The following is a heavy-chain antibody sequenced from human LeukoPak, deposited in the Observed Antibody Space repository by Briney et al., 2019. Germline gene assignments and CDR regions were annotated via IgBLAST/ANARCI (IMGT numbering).Heavy chain of an antibody. Sequence: GGSLRLSCAASGFTFSSYEMNWVRQAPGKGLEWVSYISSSGSTIYYADSVKGRFTISRDNAKNSLYLQMNSLRAEDTAVYYCANFPNYHYYGMDVWGKGTTVTVSS. V-gene: IGHV3-48*03. CDR3: ANFPNYHYYGMDV. J-gene: IGHJ6*04. CDR1: GFTFSSYE. CDR2: ISSSGSTI.